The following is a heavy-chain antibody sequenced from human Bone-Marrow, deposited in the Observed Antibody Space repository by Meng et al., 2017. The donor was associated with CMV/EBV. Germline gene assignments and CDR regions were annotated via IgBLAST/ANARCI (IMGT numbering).Heavy chain of an antibody. CDR1: GGSINSYY. CDR3: ARQRSGYCSGTSCYDPYYFDF. Sequence: SETLSLTCTVSGGSINSYYWSWIRQPPGEALEWIGYIYYIGSTSYNPSLKSRVTISIDTSKNQFSLRLSSATAADTAVYFCARQRSGYCSGTSCYDPYYFDFWGQGALVTVSS. CDR2: IYYIGST. V-gene: IGHV4-59*01. D-gene: IGHD2-2*03. J-gene: IGHJ4*02.